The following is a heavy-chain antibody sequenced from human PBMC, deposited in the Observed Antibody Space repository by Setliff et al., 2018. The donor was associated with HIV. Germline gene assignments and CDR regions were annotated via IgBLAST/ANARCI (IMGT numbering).Heavy chain of an antibody. V-gene: IGHV4-39*01. CDR1: GGSISTSRYY. CDR2: LFYNGNT. CDR3: ARHGYSSDLRISYCDS. D-gene: IGHD5-18*01. J-gene: IGHJ4*02. Sequence: KPSETLSLTCTVSGGSISTSRYYWGWVRQPPGKGLELIGNLFYNGNTYYNPSLKSRVTISVDTSKNQFSLKLRSVTAADTAVYYCARHGYSSDLRISYCDSWGQGSLVTVSS.